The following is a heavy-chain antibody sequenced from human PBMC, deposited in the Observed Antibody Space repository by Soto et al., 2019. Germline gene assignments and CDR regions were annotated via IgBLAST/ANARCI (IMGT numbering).Heavy chain of an antibody. CDR1: GFTFSSYA. CDR2: ISGSGGST. CDR3: AKEPRYSSSWFGY. D-gene: IGHD6-13*01. V-gene: IGHV3-23*01. Sequence: GGSLRLSCAASGFTFSSYAMSWVRQAPGKGLEWVSAISGSGGSTYYADSVKDRFTISRDNSKNTLYLQMNGLRAEDTAVYYCAKEPRYSSSWFGYWGQGTLVTVSS. J-gene: IGHJ4*02.